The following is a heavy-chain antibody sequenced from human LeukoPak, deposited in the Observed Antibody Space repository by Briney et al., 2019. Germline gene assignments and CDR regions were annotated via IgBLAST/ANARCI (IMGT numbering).Heavy chain of an antibody. CDR3: ARDLTPTYGEDAFDI. J-gene: IGHJ3*02. CDR2: IIPIFGTA. Sequence: GASVKVSCKASGGTFSSYATSWVRQAPGQGLEWMGGIIPIFGTANYAQKFQGRVTITADESTSTAYMELSSLRSEDTAVYYCARDLTPTYGEDAFDIWGQGTMVTVSS. D-gene: IGHD4-17*01. V-gene: IGHV1-69*13. CDR1: GGTFSSYA.